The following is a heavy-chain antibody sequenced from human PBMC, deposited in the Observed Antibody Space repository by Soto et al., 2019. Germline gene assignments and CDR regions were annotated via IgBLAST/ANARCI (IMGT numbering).Heavy chain of an antibody. CDR3: AKDRAEWGSYDY. CDR1: GFTFSSYA. CDR2: ISGSGGST. Sequence: EVQMLESGGGLVQPGESLRLSCAASGFTFSSYAMSWVRQAPGKGLKWVSTISGSGGSTYYAESVKGRFTISRDNSKNTPYLQMNSLRAEDTAVYYCAKDRAEWGSYDYWGQGILVTVSS. J-gene: IGHJ4*02. V-gene: IGHV3-23*01. D-gene: IGHD7-27*01.